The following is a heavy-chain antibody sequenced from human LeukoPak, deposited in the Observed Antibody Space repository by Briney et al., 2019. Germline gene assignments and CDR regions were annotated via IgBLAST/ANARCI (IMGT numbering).Heavy chain of an antibody. CDR2: IYPGDSDT. D-gene: IGHD5-12*01. CDR1: GYTFSNYW. V-gene: IGHV5-51*01. Sequence: GEYLKISCKSSGYTFSNYWIVWARQMPGKGLECMGIIYPGDSDTRYSPSFQGQVTFSADKSISTAYLQWSSLKASDTAIYYCARQSGPFDYWGQGTLVTVSS. CDR3: ARQSGPFDY. J-gene: IGHJ4*02.